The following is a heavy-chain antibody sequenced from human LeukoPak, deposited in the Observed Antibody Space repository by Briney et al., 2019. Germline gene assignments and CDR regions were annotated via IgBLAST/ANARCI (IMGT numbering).Heavy chain of an antibody. CDR3: ARDLDYYDSSGHATLDY. Sequence: GGSLRLSCAASGFTFSSYAMHWVRQAPGKGLEWVAVISYDGSNKYYADSVKGRFTISRDNSKNTLYLQMNSLRAEDAAVYYCARDLDYYDSSGHATLDYWGQGTLVTVSS. J-gene: IGHJ4*02. D-gene: IGHD3-22*01. CDR2: ISYDGSNK. CDR1: GFTFSSYA. V-gene: IGHV3-30-3*01.